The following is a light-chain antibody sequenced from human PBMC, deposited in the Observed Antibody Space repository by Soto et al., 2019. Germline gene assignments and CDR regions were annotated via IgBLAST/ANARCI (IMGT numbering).Light chain of an antibody. Sequence: DIQMTQSPPTLSASVGDRVTISCRASESITNWLAWYQHKPGKAPKLLIYKASSLESGVPSRFSGSGSGTEFTLTISSLHPDDFATYYCQQYKSPPWTFGQGTKV. V-gene: IGKV1-5*03. CDR1: ESITNW. CDR2: KAS. CDR3: QQYKSPPWT. J-gene: IGKJ1*01.